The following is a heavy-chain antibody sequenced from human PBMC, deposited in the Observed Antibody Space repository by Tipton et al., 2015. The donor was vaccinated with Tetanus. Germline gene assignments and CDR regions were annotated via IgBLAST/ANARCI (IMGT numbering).Heavy chain of an antibody. J-gene: IGHJ3*02. CDR3: ARIGWLQQNRPAFDI. CDR1: GGSISSYY. V-gene: IGHV4-59*01. CDR2: VHYSGST. D-gene: IGHD6-19*01. Sequence: TLSLTCTVSGGSISSYYWTWIRQPPGRGLEWIGYVHYSGSTNYSPSLRSRVTLSVDTSKNQFSLKLSSVTAADTADYYCARIGWLQQNRPAFDIWGQGTVVTVSS.